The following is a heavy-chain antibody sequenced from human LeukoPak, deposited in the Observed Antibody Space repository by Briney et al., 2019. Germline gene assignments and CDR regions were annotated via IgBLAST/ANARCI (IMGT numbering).Heavy chain of an antibody. CDR1: GFTFSSYW. CDR3: ARDMGNYDFWSGRYYYMDV. Sequence: GGSLRLSCAASGFTFSSYWMSWVRQAPGRGLDWVANIKQDGSEKYYVDSVKGRFTISRDNAKNSLYLQMNSLRAEDTAVYYCARDMGNYDFWSGRYYYMDVWGKGTTVTVSS. D-gene: IGHD3-3*01. CDR2: IKQDGSEK. V-gene: IGHV3-7*01. J-gene: IGHJ6*03.